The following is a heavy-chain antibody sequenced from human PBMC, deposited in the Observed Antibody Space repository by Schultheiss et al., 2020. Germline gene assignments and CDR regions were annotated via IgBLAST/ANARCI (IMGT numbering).Heavy chain of an antibody. J-gene: IGHJ4*02. V-gene: IGHV1-46*01. CDR1: GYTFTNYY. Sequence: ASVKVSCKASGYTFTNYYIHWVRQAPGQGLEWMGIINPSGGITNYAQKFQGRVTMTRDTSTSTVYMELSSLRSEDTAVYYCARDRGSSGTPSAYWGQGTLVTVSS. CDR2: INPSGGIT. D-gene: IGHD3-22*01. CDR3: ARDRGSSGTPSAY.